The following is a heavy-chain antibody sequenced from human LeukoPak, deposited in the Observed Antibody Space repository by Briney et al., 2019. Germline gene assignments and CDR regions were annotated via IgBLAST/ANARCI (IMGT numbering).Heavy chain of an antibody. CDR3: ASFRGTTFGAFDI. CDR1: GGTFSSYA. J-gene: IGHJ3*02. D-gene: IGHD3-10*02. CDR2: IIPILGIA. V-gene: IGHV1-69*04. Sequence: SVKVSCKASGGTFSSYAISWVRQAPGQGLEWMGRIIPILGIANYAQKFQGRVTITADKSTSTAYMELSSLKSEDTAVYHCASFRGTTFGAFDIWGQGTMVTVSS.